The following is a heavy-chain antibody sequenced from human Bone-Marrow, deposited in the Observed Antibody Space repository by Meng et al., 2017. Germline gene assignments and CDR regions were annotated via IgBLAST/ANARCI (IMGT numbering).Heavy chain of an antibody. CDR3: ARDKALMVRGVIIFFDY. CDR1: GGSVSSGSYY. CDR2: IYYSGST. D-gene: IGHD3-10*01. Sequence: SETLSLTCTVSGGSVSSGSYYWSWIRQPPGKGLEWIGYIYYSGSTNYNPSLKSRVTISVDTSKNQFSLKLSSVTAADTAVYYCARDKALMVRGVIIFFDYWGQGTLVTVSS. V-gene: IGHV4-61*01. J-gene: IGHJ4*02.